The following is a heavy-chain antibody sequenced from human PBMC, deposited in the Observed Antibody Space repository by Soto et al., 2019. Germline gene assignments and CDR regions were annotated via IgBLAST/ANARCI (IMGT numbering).Heavy chain of an antibody. V-gene: IGHV1-46*01. Sequence: QVQLVQSGAEVKKPGASVKVSCKASGYTFTSYYMHWVRQAPGQGLEWMGIINPSGGSTSYAQKFQGRVTMTRDTSTSTVYMELSSLRSVDTAVYYCARVDGGYYYGMDVWGQGTTVTVSS. J-gene: IGHJ6*02. CDR3: ARVDGGYYYGMDV. CDR1: GYTFTSYY. CDR2: INPSGGST.